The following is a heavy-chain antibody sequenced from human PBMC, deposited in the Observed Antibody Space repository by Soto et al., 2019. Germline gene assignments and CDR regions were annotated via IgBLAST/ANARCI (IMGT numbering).Heavy chain of an antibody. V-gene: IGHV4-34*01. CDR2: INHSGST. J-gene: IGHJ4*02. CDR1: GGSFSGYY. Sequence: PSETLSLTCAVYGGSFSGYYWSWIRQPPGKGLEWIGEINHSGSTNYNPSLKSRVTISVDTSKNQSSLKLSSVTAADTAVYYCARGLDDSSGYYAGFDYWGQGTLVTVSS. CDR3: ARGLDDSSGYYAGFDY. D-gene: IGHD3-22*01.